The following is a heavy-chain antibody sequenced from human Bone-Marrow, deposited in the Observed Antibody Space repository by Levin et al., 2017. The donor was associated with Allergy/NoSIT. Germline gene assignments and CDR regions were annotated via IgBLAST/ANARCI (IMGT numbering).Heavy chain of an antibody. D-gene: IGHD5-18*01. CDR1: GFTYRTHD. CDR2: IGTAGDT. CDR3: ARYNYEYNALDI. J-gene: IGHJ3*02. V-gene: IGHV3-13*01. Sequence: GESLKISCAASGFTYRTHDMHWVRQGTGKGLEWVSTIGTAGDTYYPDSVRGRFTISRENAKNSLYLQMNGLSAGDTAVYYCARYNYEYNALDIWGQGTMVTVSS.